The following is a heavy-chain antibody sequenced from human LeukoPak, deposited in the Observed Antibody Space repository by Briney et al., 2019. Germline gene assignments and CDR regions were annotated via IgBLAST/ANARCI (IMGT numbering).Heavy chain of an antibody. D-gene: IGHD1-1*01. CDR3: AKIRSVGTGDAFDI. V-gene: IGHV3-30*18. CDR1: GFTFSSYG. CDR2: VSFDGSNK. Sequence: GRSLRLSCAASGFTFSSYGMHWVRQTPDKGLEWVAIVSFDGSNKYYADSVKGRFSISRDNSKNKLYLQMNSLRAEDTSMYYCAKIRSVGTGDAFDIWGQGTMVTVSS. J-gene: IGHJ3*02.